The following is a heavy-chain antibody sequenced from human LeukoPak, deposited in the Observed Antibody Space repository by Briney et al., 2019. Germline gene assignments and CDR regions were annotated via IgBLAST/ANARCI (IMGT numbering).Heavy chain of an antibody. CDR1: GYTFTSYG. Sequence: GASVKVSCKASGYTFTSYGISWVRQAPGQGLEWMGWISAYNGNTNYAQNFQGRVTITADKSTNTAYMELSSLRSEDTAVYYCARAIRGSKIASRYYFYYMDIWGKGTTVTVSS. J-gene: IGHJ6*03. CDR2: ISAYNGNT. D-gene: IGHD3-10*01. V-gene: IGHV1-18*01. CDR3: ARAIRGSKIASRYYFYYMDI.